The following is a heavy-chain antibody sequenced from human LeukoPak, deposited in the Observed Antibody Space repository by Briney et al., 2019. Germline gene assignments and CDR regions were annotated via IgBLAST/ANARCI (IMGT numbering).Heavy chain of an antibody. CDR3: ARTNPQDKTDSSPTTNWFDP. V-gene: IGHV4-4*07. D-gene: IGHD6-13*01. Sequence: SETLSLTCTVSGGSISSYYWSWIRQPAGKGLEWIGRIYTSGSTNYNPSLKSRVTISRDNAKNSLYLQMNSLRAEDTAVYYCARTNPQDKTDSSPTTNWFDPWGQGTLVTVSS. J-gene: IGHJ5*02. CDR1: GGSISSYY. CDR2: IYTSGST.